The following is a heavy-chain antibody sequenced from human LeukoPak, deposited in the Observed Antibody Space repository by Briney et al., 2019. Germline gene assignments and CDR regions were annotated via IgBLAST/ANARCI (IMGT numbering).Heavy chain of an antibody. V-gene: IGHV4-59*08. Sequence: PSETLSLTCTVSGASISSYNWNWIRQPPGKGLEWIGYISESGSTNYNSSLENRLTLSLDTSKNEISLNLRSATVADTAVYYCARQDALGKFPPPFYMDVWGKGTTVIVS. CDR3: ARQDALGKFPPPFYMDV. CDR1: GASISSYN. J-gene: IGHJ6*03. CDR2: ISESGST. D-gene: IGHD3-16*01.